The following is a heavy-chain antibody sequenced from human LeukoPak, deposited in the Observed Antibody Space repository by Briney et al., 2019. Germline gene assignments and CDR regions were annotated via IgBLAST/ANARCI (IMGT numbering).Heavy chain of an antibody. Sequence: SETLSLTCTVSGYSISSGYYWGWIRQPPGKGLEWIGSIYHSGSTYYNPSLKSRVTISVDTSKNQFSLKLSSVTAADTAVYYCARDLYYYGSGDLYNWFDPRGQGTLVTVSS. CDR3: ARDLYYYGSGDLYNWFDP. CDR1: GYSISSGYY. V-gene: IGHV4-38-2*02. J-gene: IGHJ5*02. CDR2: IYHSGST. D-gene: IGHD3-10*01.